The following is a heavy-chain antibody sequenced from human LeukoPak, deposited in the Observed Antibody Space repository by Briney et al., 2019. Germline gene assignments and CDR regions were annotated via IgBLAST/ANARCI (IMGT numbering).Heavy chain of an antibody. CDR2: IKQDGSEK. V-gene: IGHV3-7*01. D-gene: IGHD3-9*01. J-gene: IGHJ6*03. Sequence: GGSLRLSCAASGFTFSSYWMSWVRQAPGKGLEWVANIKQDGSEKYYVDSVKGRFTISRDNAKNSLYLQMNSLRAEDTAVYYCARNPPPYSYDILTGYCLTYYYYYMDVWGKGTTVTVSS. CDR1: GFTFSSYW. CDR3: ARNPPPYSYDILTGYCLTYYYYYMDV.